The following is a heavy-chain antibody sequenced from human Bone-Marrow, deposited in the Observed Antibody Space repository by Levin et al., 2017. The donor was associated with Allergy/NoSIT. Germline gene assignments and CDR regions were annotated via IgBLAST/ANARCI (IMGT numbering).Heavy chain of an antibody. D-gene: IGHD3-16*01. Sequence: RASVKVSCAVSGFTVSSYWMHWVRQTPGQGLVWVSRINEDGSTINYADSVKGRFTISRDSAKNTLYLQMNSLRTEDTAVYYCAKDFGGPHDYWGQGTLVTVSS. CDR2: INEDGSTI. J-gene: IGHJ4*02. CDR1: GFTVSSYW. V-gene: IGHV3-74*01. CDR3: AKDFGGPHDY.